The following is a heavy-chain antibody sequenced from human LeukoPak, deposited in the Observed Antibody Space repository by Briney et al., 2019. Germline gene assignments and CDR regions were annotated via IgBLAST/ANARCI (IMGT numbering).Heavy chain of an antibody. CDR2: VSYDGTNK. D-gene: IGHD2-2*01. V-gene: IGHV3-30*03. CDR3: ARDEAAAPRGAFDI. CDR1: GFTFSSYG. Sequence: GGSLRLSCAASGFTFSSYGMHWVRQAPGKGLEWVAVVSYDGTNKFYADSVKGRFTISRDNSKNTLYLQMNSLRAEDTAVYYCARDEAAAPRGAFDIWGQGTMVTVSS. J-gene: IGHJ3*02.